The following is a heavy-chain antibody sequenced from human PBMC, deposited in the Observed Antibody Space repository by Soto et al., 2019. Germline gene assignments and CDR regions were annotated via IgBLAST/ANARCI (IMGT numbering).Heavy chain of an antibody. D-gene: IGHD1-26*01. CDR1: GFTFSSYA. J-gene: IGHJ4*02. CDR2: VDSSSRP. Sequence: PGGSLRLSCAASGFTFSSYAMSWVRQAPGKGLEWVSFVDSSSRPYYTDSVRGRFTVSRDNSKNTVYLQMNSLSVEDTAVYYCARCLRSGNYYCDSWGQGTLVTAPQ. V-gene: IGHV3-23*01. CDR3: ARCLRSGNYYCDS.